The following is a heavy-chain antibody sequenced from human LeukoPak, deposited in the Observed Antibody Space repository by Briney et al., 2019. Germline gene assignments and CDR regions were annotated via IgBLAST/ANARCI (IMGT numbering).Heavy chain of an antibody. J-gene: IGHJ6*03. Sequence: SETLSLTCTVSGGSISSYYWSWIRQPPGKGLEWIGYIYYSGSTYYNPSLKSRVTISVDTSKHQFSLKLTSVTAADTAVYYCARQRPYDFWSGYQYYMDVWGKGTTVTVSS. V-gene: IGHV4-59*08. CDR1: GGSISSYY. CDR2: IYYSGST. CDR3: ARQRPYDFWSGYQYYMDV. D-gene: IGHD3-3*01.